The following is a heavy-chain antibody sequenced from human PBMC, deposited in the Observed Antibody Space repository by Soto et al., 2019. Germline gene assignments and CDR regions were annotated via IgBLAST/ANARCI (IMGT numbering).Heavy chain of an antibody. J-gene: IGHJ4*02. D-gene: IGHD6-13*01. CDR1: GYSFSSHA. CDR2: IIPVFGTP. V-gene: IGHV1-69*06. Sequence: QVQLEQSGSEVQKSGSSVKVSCKASGYSFSSHAITWVRQAPGQGLEWMGGIIPVFGTPTYAQKFQGRLTISADKSTNTSSLELRSLRSEDTAVYYCARGGALSTSWYWGDGLDSWGQGTLVTVSS. CDR3: ARGGALSTSWYWGDGLDS.